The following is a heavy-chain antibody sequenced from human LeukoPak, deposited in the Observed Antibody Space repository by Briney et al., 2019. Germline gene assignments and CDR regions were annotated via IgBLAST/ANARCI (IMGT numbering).Heavy chain of an antibody. D-gene: IGHD4-17*01. CDR2: IYYGGGT. CDR1: GASIGSYF. V-gene: IGHV4-59*01. CDR3: ARERGDYDSDNWFDS. Sequence: SETLSLTCTVSGASIGSYFWSWIRQPPGKGLEWIGYIYYGGGTNYNPSFESRITISVDTSRNRISLNLTSVTASDTAIYYCARERGDYDSDNWFDSWGQGTLVTGSS. J-gene: IGHJ5*01.